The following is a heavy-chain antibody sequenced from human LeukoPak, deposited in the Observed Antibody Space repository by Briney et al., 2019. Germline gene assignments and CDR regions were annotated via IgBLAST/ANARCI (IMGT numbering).Heavy chain of an antibody. V-gene: IGHV1-69*13. D-gene: IGHD2-15*01. Sequence: SVKVSCKASGGTFSSYAISWVRQAPGQGLEWMGGIIPIFGTANYAQKFQGRVTITADESTSTAYMGLSSLRSEDTAVYYCARGLGYCSGGSCYGLWGQGTLVTVSS. CDR3: ARGLGYCSGGSCYGL. J-gene: IGHJ4*02. CDR2: IIPIFGTA. CDR1: GGTFSSYA.